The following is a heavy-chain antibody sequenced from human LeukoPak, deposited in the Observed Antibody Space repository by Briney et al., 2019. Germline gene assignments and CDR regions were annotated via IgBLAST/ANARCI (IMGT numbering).Heavy chain of an antibody. CDR1: GGSISSSSYY. CDR2: ISGSGGST. J-gene: IGHJ4*02. V-gene: IGHV3-23*01. D-gene: IGHD4-17*01. CDR3: AKRGETTAPFDY. Sequence: ETLSLTCTVSGGSISSSSYYWGWIRQPPGKGLEWVSAISGSGGSTYYADSVKGRFTISRDNSKNTLYLQMNSLRAEDTAVYYCAKRGETTAPFDYWGQGTLVTVSS.